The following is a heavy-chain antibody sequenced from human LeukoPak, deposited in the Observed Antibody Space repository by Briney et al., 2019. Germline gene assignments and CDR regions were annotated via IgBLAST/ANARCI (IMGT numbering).Heavy chain of an antibody. J-gene: IGHJ6*03. D-gene: IGHD3-3*01. CDR2: IIPILGIA. Sequence: SVRVSCKASGGTFSSYTISWVRQAPGQGPEWMGRIIPILGIANYAQKFQGRVTITADKSTSTAYMELSSLRSEDTAVYYCARAPYYDFWSGYYYYYYMDVWGKGTTVTVSS. CDR1: GGTFSSYT. CDR3: ARAPYYDFWSGYYYYYYMDV. V-gene: IGHV1-69*02.